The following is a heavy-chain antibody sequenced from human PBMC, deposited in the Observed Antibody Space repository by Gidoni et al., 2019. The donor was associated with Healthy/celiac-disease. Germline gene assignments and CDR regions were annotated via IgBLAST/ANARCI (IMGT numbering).Heavy chain of an antibody. CDR3: ARSYSSSWFGMTVGDGMDV. D-gene: IGHD6-13*01. V-gene: IGHV3-33*01. Sequence: QVQLVESGGGVVQPGRSLRLSCAASGFTFSSYGMHRVRQATGKGLEWVAVIWFDGSNKYYAESVKGRFTISRDNSKNTLYLQMNSLRAEDTAVYYCARSYSSSWFGMTVGDGMDVWGQGTTVTVSS. J-gene: IGHJ6*02. CDR1: GFTFSSYG. CDR2: IWFDGSNK.